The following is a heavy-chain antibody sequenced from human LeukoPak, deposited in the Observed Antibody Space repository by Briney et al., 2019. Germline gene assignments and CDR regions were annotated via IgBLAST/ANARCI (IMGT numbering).Heavy chain of an antibody. CDR3: VSRTSSGWYDF. CDR2: IYSGGST. Sequence: GGSLRLSCADSGFTVSSNYMRWVRQAPGKGLEWVSVIYSGGSTHHADSVKGRFAISRDNSKNTLYLQMSSLRGDDTAIYYCVSRTSSGWYDFWGQGTLVIVSS. CDR1: GFTVSSNY. J-gene: IGHJ5*01. D-gene: IGHD6-19*01. V-gene: IGHV3-66*01.